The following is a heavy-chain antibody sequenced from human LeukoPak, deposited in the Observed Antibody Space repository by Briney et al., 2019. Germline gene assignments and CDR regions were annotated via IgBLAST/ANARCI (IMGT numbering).Heavy chain of an antibody. CDR2: IYSGGST. V-gene: IGHV3-53*01. CDR3: ARGPYYYDRSGYFDY. D-gene: IGHD3-22*01. CDR1: GFTVSSTY. J-gene: IGHJ4*02. Sequence: GGSLRLSCEASGFTVSSTYMTWVRQAPGKGLEWASVIYSGGSTYYADSVKGRFTISRDNSKNTLYLQMNSLRAEDTAVYYCARGPYYYDRSGYFDYWGQGTLVTVSS.